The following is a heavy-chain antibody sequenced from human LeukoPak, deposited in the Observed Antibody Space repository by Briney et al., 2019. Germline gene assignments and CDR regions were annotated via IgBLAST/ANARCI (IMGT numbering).Heavy chain of an antibody. Sequence: ASVKVSCKASGYTFTDYGIGWVRQAPGQGLEWMGWISGYTGNTNYAQNLQGRVTMTTDTAPSTAYMELRSLTSDDTAVYYCARGWRSVQSNQISPFDSWGLGTLVTVSS. J-gene: IGHJ4*02. V-gene: IGHV1-18*01. CDR1: GYTFTDYG. CDR2: ISGYTGNT. CDR3: ARGWRSVQSNQISPFDS. D-gene: IGHD5-24*01.